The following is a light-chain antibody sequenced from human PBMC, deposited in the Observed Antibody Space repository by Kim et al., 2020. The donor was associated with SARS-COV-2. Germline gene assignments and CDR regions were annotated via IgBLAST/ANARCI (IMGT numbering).Light chain of an antibody. J-gene: IGLJ1*01. CDR1: SSDVGSYNL. V-gene: IGLV2-23*02. CDR2: DVS. CDR3: CSYAGSSTYV. Sequence: GHSFTIACTGTSSDVGSYNLVSWYQQHPGKAPKLMIFDVSKRPSGVSNRFSGSTSGNTASLTISGLQAEDEADYYCCSYAGSSTYVFGTGTKVTVL.